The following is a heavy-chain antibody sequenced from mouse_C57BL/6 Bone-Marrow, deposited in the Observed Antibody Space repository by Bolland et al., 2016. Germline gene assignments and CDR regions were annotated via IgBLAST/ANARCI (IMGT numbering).Heavy chain of an antibody. Sequence: YYPDSVKERFTISRDNAKNTLYLRMSSLKSEDTAMYYCARQIYDGTLHRGFAYWGQGTL. V-gene: IGHV5-6*01. J-gene: IGHJ3*01. CDR3: ARQIYDGTLHRGFAY. D-gene: IGHD2-3*01.